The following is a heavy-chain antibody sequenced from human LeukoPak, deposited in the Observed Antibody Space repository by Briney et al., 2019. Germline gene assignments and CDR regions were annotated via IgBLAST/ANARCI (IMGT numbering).Heavy chain of an antibody. V-gene: IGHV4-59*08. Sequence: SETLSLTCTVSGGSISSYYWSWIRQPPGKGLEWIGYIYYSGSTNYNPSLKSRVTISVDTSKNQFSLKLSSVTAADTAVYYCARRPRGNWFDPRGQGTLVTVSS. CDR2: IYYSGST. CDR3: ARRPRGNWFDP. CDR1: GGSISSYY. J-gene: IGHJ5*02.